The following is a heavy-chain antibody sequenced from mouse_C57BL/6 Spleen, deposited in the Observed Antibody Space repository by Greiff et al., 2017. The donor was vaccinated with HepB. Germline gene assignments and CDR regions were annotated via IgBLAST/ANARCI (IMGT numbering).Heavy chain of an antibody. CDR2: INPSTGGT. CDR3: ARYDYFDY. D-gene: IGHD2-12*01. V-gene: IGHV1-42*01. CDR1: GYSFTGYY. J-gene: IGHJ2*01. Sequence: DVQLQESGPELVKPGASVKISCKASGYSFTGYYMNWVKQSPEKSLEWIGEINPSTGGTTYNQKFKAKATLTVDKSSSTAYMQRKSLTSEDSAVYYCARYDYFDYWGQGTTLTVSS.